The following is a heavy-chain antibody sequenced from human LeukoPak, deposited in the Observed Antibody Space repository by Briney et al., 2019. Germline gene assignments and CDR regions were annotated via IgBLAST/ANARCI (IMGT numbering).Heavy chain of an antibody. J-gene: IGHJ4*02. CDR3: AIPRFHYNSSGYYPFDY. V-gene: IGHV1-8*01. D-gene: IGHD3-22*01. Sequence: ASVKVSCKASGYTFTSYDINWVRQATGQGLEWMGWMNPNSGNTGYAQKFQGRVAMTRNTPISTAYMELSSLRSEDTAVYYCAIPRFHYNSSGYYPFDYWGQGSLVTVSS. CDR2: MNPNSGNT. CDR1: GYTFTSYD.